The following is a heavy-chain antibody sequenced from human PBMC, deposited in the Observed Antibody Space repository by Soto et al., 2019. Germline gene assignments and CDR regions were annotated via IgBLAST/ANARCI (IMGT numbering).Heavy chain of an antibody. CDR1: GGSISSGDYY. D-gene: IGHD3-3*01. CDR2: IYYSGST. Sequence: SETLSLTCTVSGGSISSGDYYWSWIRQPPGKGLEWIGYIYYSGSTYYNPSLKSRVTISVDTSKNQFSLKLSSVTAADTAVYYCARGISLTYYDFWSGPPPPGGWFDPWGKGTLVTVSS. J-gene: IGHJ5*02. V-gene: IGHV4-30-4*01. CDR3: ARGISLTYYDFWSGPPPPGGWFDP.